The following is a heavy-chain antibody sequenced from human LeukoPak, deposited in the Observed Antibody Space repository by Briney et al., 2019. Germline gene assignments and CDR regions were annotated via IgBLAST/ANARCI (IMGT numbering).Heavy chain of an antibody. J-gene: IGHJ4*02. Sequence: GGSLRLSCAASGFTFSSYGMHWVRQAPGKGLEWVAVIWYDGSNKYYADSVKGRFTISRDNSKNTLYLQMNSLRAEDTAVYYCARGVPWLEGYYFDYWGQGTLVTVSS. CDR3: ARGVPWLEGYYFDY. CDR2: IWYDGSNK. D-gene: IGHD5-12*01. CDR1: GFTFSSYG. V-gene: IGHV3-33*01.